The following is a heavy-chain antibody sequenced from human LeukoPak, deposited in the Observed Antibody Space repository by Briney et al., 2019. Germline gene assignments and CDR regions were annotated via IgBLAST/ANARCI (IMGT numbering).Heavy chain of an antibody. V-gene: IGHV4-34*01. CDR3: AGVRGVIRYYYYGMDV. D-gene: IGHD3-10*01. Sequence: PSETLSLTCAVYGGSFTGYYWSWIRQPPGKGLEWMGEISHSGSTTYNPTLKSRVTISVDTSKKQFSLKLSSVTAADTAVYYCAGVRGVIRYYYYGMDVWGQGTTVTVSS. CDR1: GGSFTGYY. J-gene: IGHJ6*02. CDR2: ISHSGST.